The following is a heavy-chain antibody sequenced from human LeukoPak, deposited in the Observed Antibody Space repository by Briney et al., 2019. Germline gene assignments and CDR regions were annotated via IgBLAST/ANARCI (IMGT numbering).Heavy chain of an antibody. CDR3: AREKQSGGTPFDY. CDR2: VAHDEKTT. V-gene: IGHV3-30*04. J-gene: IGHJ4*02. D-gene: IGHD1-26*01. Sequence: PGGSLRLSCVASGFTFTGHSMHWVRQAPGKGLEWVAVVAHDEKTTFCADSLKGRFTVSRDNSKNTVYLQMNSLRDEDTAVYYCAREKQSGGTPFDYWGQGSLVTVSS. CDR1: GFTFTGHS.